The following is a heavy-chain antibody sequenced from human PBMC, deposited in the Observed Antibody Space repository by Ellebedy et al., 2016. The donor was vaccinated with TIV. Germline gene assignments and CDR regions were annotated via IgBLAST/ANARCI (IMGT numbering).Heavy chain of an antibody. J-gene: IGHJ4*02. CDR2: IYQDGGVQ. D-gene: IGHD3-10*01. V-gene: IGHV3-7*01. CDR3: AREGGSGSYLDY. Sequence: GESLKISCAASGFSFRSYWMSWVRQAPGKGLEWVANIYQDGGVQYYVDSVKGRFTISRDNADNSLFLQMNSLRAEDTAVYYCAREGGSGSYLDYWGQGTLVTVSS. CDR1: GFSFRSYW.